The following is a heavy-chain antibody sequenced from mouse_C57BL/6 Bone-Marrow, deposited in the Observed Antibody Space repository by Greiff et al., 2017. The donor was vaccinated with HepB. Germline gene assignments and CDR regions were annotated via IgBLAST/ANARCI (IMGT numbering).Heavy chain of an antibody. J-gene: IGHJ2*01. V-gene: IGHV1-80*01. CDR3: ARGGYPEDFDY. Sequence: QVQLKESGAELVKPGASVKISCKASGYAFSSYWMNWVKQRPGKGLEWIGQIYPGDGDTNYNGKFKGKATLTADKSSSTAYMQLSSLTSEDSAVYFCARGGYPEDFDYWGQGTTLTVSS. CDR1: GYAFSSYW. CDR2: IYPGDGDT. D-gene: IGHD5-1-1*01.